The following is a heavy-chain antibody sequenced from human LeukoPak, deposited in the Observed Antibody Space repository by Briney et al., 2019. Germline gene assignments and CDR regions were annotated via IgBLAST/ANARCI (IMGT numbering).Heavy chain of an antibody. CDR1: GYRFTGNY. CDR3: ARDGPSPILGASFDL. Sequence: ASVNVSCKASGYRFTGNYFQWVRLAPGHGLEWMGWINPNSGVTKSAEKFQGRVAITRDKSINTAYMELSGLRYDDTAIYYCARDGPSPILGASFDLCGQGTRVTVSA. J-gene: IGHJ4*02. V-gene: IGHV1-2*02. D-gene: IGHD1-26*01. CDR2: INPNSGVT.